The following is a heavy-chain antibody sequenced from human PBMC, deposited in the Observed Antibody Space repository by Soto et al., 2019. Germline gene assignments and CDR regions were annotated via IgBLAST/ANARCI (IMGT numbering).Heavy chain of an antibody. Sequence: SETLSLTCTVSGGSICSSSYYWGWIRQPPGKGLEWIGSIYYSGSTYYNPSLKSRVTISVDTSKNQFSLKLSSVTAADTAVYYCARISTIFGVDQFDYWGQGTLVTVSS. J-gene: IGHJ4*02. CDR1: GGSICSSSYY. CDR2: IYYSGST. D-gene: IGHD3-3*01. CDR3: ARISTIFGVDQFDY. V-gene: IGHV4-39*01.